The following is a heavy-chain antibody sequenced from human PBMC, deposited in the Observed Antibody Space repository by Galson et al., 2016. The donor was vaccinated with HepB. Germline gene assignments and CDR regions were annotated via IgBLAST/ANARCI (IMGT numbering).Heavy chain of an antibody. Sequence: QSGAEVKKPGESLRISCKGSGYSFSSYWINWVRQMPGKGLEWMGRIDPSDSYTKYSPSFQGPVTISVDKSINTAYLQWSSLKASDTAMYYCARRLERRDYDAFDIWGQGTLVTVSS. CDR2: IDPSDSYT. D-gene: IGHD1-1*01. CDR3: ARRLERRDYDAFDI. V-gene: IGHV5-10-1*04. CDR1: GYSFSSYW. J-gene: IGHJ3*02.